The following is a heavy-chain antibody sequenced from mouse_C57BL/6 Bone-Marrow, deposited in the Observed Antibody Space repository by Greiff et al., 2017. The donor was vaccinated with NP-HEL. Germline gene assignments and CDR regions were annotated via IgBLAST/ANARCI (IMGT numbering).Heavy chain of an antibody. CDR2: ISDGGSYT. Sequence: EVKLMESGGGLVKPGGSLKLSCAASGFTFSSYAMSWVRQTPEKRLEWVATISDGGSYTYYPDNVKGRFTITRDNAKNNLYLQMSHLKSEDTAMYYCARVDFWGQGTLVTVSA. J-gene: IGHJ3*01. CDR1: GFTFSSYA. CDR3: ARVDF. V-gene: IGHV5-4*03.